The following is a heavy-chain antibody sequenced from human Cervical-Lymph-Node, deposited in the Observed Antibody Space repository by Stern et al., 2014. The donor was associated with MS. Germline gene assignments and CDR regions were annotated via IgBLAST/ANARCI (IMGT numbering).Heavy chain of an antibody. D-gene: IGHD4-17*01. V-gene: IGHV5-51*01. J-gene: IGHJ4*02. CDR3: ARDYGDYAFDY. Sequence: MQLVQSGAEVKKPGESLKISCKGSGYSFTANWIAWVRQMPGKGLEGMGIIYPGDSATSSSRSFQGQFTITADKSISTAYLQWSSLKASDTAMYYCARDYGDYAFDYWGQGTLVTVSS. CDR2: IYPGDSAT. CDR1: GYSFTANW.